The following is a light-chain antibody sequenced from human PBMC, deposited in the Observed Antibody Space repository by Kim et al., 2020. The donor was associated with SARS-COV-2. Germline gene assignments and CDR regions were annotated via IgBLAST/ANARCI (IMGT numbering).Light chain of an antibody. CDR1: QSVSSY. V-gene: IGKV3-11*01. CDR3: QQRSNWRGT. J-gene: IGKJ2*02. Sequence: LCAGDRAPLSCKARQSVSSYLAWYPQKPGQAPRLHIYDASNRATGIPARFCGSGSGTDFTLTISSLEPEDFAVYYCQQRSNWRGTFGQGTKLEI. CDR2: DAS.